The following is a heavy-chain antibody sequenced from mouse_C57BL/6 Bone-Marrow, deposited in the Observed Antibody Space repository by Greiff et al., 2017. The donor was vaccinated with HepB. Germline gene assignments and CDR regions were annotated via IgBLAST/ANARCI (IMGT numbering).Heavy chain of an antibody. V-gene: IGHV5-6*02. J-gene: IGHJ3*01. CDR2: ISSGGSYT. Sequence: DVMLVESGGDLVKPGGSLKLSCAASGFTFSSYGMSWVRQTPDKRLEWVATISSGGSYTYYPDSVKGRFTISRDNAKNTLYLQMSSLKSEDTAMYYCARHDGGFAYWGQGTLVTVSA. CDR1: GFTFSSYG. CDR3: ARHDGGFAY.